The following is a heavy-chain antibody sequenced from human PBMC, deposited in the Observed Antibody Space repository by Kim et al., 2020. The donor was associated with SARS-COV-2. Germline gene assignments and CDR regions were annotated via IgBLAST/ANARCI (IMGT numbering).Heavy chain of an antibody. D-gene: IGHD6-6*01. Sequence: GGSLRLSCAASGFTFSSYAMSWVRQAPGKGLEWVSAISGSGGSTYYADSVKGRFTISRDNSKNTLYLQMNSLRAEDTAVYYCAKEKWAKYSSSEKVYFDYWGQGTLVTVSS. CDR1: GFTFSSYA. V-gene: IGHV3-23*01. CDR2: ISGSGGST. J-gene: IGHJ4*02. CDR3: AKEKWAKYSSSEKVYFDY.